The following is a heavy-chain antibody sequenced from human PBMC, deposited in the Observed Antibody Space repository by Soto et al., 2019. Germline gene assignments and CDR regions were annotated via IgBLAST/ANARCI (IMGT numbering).Heavy chain of an antibody. Sequence: GGSLRLSCAASGFTFSSKAMHWVRQAPGKGLEWVAVISDDGSKKYYVDSVKGRFSISRDDSKNTLFLQMSSLRVEDSAFYYCATGASFGNNAFDYWGQGTLVTVSS. D-gene: IGHD2-8*01. V-gene: IGHV3-30*04. CDR2: ISDDGSKK. J-gene: IGHJ4*02. CDR1: GFTFSSKA. CDR3: ATGASFGNNAFDY.